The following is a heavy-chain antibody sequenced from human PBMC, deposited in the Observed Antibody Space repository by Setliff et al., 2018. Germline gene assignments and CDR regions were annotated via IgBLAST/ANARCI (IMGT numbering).Heavy chain of an antibody. CDR2: IYPGDSDT. J-gene: IGHJ6*02. Sequence: GESLTISCKGSGYSFTSYWIGWVRQMPGKGLEWMGIIYPGDSDTRYSPSFQGQVTISADKSISTAYLQWSSLKASGTAMYYCARYDSSGYHYYYGMDVWGQGTTVTVSS. V-gene: IGHV5-51*01. CDR3: ARYDSSGYHYYYGMDV. D-gene: IGHD3-22*01. CDR1: GYSFTSYW.